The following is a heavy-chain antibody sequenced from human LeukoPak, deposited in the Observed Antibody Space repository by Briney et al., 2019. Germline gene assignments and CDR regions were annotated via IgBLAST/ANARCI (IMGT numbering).Heavy chain of an antibody. D-gene: IGHD6-19*01. CDR1: GFAFSIYA. Sequence: GGSLRLSCAASGFAFSIYAMSWVRQAPGKGLEWVSAITGSGGSTYYADSVKGRFTISRDNSKNTLYVQMNSLRAEDTAVYYCAKGSSSGWPYYFDYWGQGTLVTVSS. CDR2: ITGSGGST. J-gene: IGHJ4*02. CDR3: AKGSSSGWPYYFDY. V-gene: IGHV3-23*01.